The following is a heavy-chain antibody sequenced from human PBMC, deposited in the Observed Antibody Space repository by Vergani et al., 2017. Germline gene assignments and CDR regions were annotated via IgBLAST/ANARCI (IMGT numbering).Heavy chain of an antibody. CDR1: GFTFNHYA. D-gene: IGHD5-12*01. CDR3: AKANPRNSGYDYLYYYHAMDV. J-gene: IGHJ6*02. CDR2: ISGSGGST. Sequence: EVQLLESGGDLVQPGGSLRLSCAASGFTFNHYAMNWVRQAPGKGLEWVSGISGSGGSTYYAGSVKGRFTISRDSSENTPYLQMNSLSAGDTAVYYCAKANPRNSGYDYLYYYHAMDVWGQGTTVTVSS. V-gene: IGHV3-23*01.